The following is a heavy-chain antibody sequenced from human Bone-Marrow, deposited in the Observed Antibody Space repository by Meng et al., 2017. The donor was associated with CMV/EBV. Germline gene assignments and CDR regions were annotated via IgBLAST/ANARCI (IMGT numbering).Heavy chain of an antibody. Sequence: SQTLSLTCAVYGGSFSGYYWSWIRQPPGKGLEWIGEINHSGSTNYNPSLKSRVTISVDTSKNQFSLKLSSVAAADTAVYYCARGRVRTTLVVVIFRSSLYYFDYWGQGTLVTVSS. CDR3: ARGRVRTTLVVVIFRSSLYYFDY. J-gene: IGHJ4*02. CDR2: INHSGST. D-gene: IGHD3-22*01. CDR1: GGSFSGYY. V-gene: IGHV4-34*01.